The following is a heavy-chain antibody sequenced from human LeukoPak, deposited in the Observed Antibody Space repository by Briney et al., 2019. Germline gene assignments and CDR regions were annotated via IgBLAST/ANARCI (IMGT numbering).Heavy chain of an antibody. J-gene: IGHJ4*02. D-gene: IGHD6-6*01. CDR1: GFTFDDYA. CDR3: AGRTGSSYFDY. Sequence: GRSLRLSCAASGFTFDDYAMHWVRQAPGKGLEWVSGISWNSGSIGYADSVKGRFTVSRDKSKNTLYLQMNNLRVEDTAVYYCAGRTGSSYFDYWGQGALVTVSS. CDR2: ISWNSGSI. V-gene: IGHV3-9*01.